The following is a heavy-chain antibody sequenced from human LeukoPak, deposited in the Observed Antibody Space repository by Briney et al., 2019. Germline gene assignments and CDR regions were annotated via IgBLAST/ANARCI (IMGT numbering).Heavy chain of an antibody. V-gene: IGHV4-31*03. CDR3: ARLHDTSGYYLNWLDP. D-gene: IGHD3-22*01. CDR1: GGSISSGGYY. Sequence: PSETLSLTCTVSGGSISSGGYYWSRIRQHPGKGLEWIGYIYYSGSTEYNPSLTSRVTISVDTSKNQCSLKLSSVTAAGTAVYYCARLHDTSGYYLNWLDPWGQGTLVTVSS. CDR2: IYYSGST. J-gene: IGHJ5*02.